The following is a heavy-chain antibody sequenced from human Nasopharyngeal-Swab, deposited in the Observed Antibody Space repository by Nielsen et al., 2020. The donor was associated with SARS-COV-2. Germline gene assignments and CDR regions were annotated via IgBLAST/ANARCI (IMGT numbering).Heavy chain of an antibody. V-gene: IGHV3-33*01. D-gene: IGHD6-19*01. Sequence: GGSLRLSCAAPGFTFSNYGMHWVRQAPGKGLEWVALIWYDGSNKYYADSVKGRFTISRDNSKNTLYLQMNSLRAEDTAVYYCARDRIAVAGIIDYWGQGTLVTVSS. CDR2: IWYDGSNK. J-gene: IGHJ4*02. CDR1: GFTFSNYG. CDR3: ARDRIAVAGIIDY.